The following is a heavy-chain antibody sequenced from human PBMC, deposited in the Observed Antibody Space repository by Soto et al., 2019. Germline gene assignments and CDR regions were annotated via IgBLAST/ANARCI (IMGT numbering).Heavy chain of an antibody. D-gene: IGHD3-22*01. CDR2: MNPNSGNT. J-gene: IGHJ6*02. CDR1: GYTFTSYD. Sequence: ASVKVSCKASGYTFTSYDINWVRQATGQGLEWMGWMNPNSGNTGYAQKFQGRVTMTRNTSISTAYMELSSLRSEDTAVYYCAREYYDSSAQGTYYYGMDVWGQGTLVTVSS. CDR3: AREYYDSSAQGTYYYGMDV. V-gene: IGHV1-8*01.